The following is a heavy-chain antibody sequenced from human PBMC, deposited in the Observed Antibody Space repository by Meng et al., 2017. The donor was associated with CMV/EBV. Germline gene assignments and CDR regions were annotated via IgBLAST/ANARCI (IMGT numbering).Heavy chain of an antibody. CDR1: GFTFSSYA. CDR3: AREHFPAYYDFWSGYYTGSGYFDY. V-gene: IGHV3-30-3*01. CDR2: ISYDGSNK. D-gene: IGHD3-3*01. J-gene: IGHJ4*02. Sequence: GESLKISCAASGFTFSSYAMHWVRQAPDKGLEWVAVISYDGSNKYYADSVKGRFTISRDNSKNTLYLQMNSLRAEDTAVYYCAREHFPAYYDFWSGYYTGSGYFDYWGQGTLVTVSS.